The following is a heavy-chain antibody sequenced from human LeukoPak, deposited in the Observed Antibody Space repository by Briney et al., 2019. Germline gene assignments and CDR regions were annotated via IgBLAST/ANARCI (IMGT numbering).Heavy chain of an antibody. J-gene: IGHJ6*02. D-gene: IGHD6-19*01. V-gene: IGHV4-34*01. CDR1: GGSFSGYY. Sequence: SETLSLTCAVYGGSFSGYYWSWIRQPPGKGLEWIGEINHSGSTNYNPSLKSRVTISVDTSKNQFSLKLSSVTAADTAVYYCARERSSGWSPHYYYYGMDVWGQGTTVTVSS. CDR3: ARERSSGWSPHYYYYGMDV. CDR2: INHSGST.